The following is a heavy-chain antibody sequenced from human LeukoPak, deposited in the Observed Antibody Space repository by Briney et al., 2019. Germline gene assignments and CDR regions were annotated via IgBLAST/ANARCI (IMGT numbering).Heavy chain of an antibody. D-gene: IGHD3-9*01. V-gene: IGHV3-30*04. J-gene: IGHJ3*02. Sequence: GRSLRLSCAASGFTFSSYAMHWVRQAPGKGLEWVAVISYDGSNKYYADSVKGRFTISRDNSKNTLYLQMNSLRAEDTAVYYCARDRIAEGDYDILTGYYISTHPGAFDIWGQGTMVTVSS. CDR3: ARDRIAEGDYDILTGYYISTHPGAFDI. CDR1: GFTFSSYA. CDR2: ISYDGSNK.